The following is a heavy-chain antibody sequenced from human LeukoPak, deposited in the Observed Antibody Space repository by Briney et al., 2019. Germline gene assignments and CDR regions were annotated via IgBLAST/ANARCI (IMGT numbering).Heavy chain of an antibody. CDR1: GGSLSSSSYY. V-gene: IGHV4-61*02. D-gene: IGHD2-2*01. CDR3: ARSLVPAAPYYGY. CDR2: IYTSGST. Sequence: SETLSLTCTVSGGSLSSSSYYWGWIRQPAGKGLEWIGRIYTSGSTNYNPSLKSRVTISVDTSKNQFSLKLSSVTAADTAVYYCARSLVPAAPYYGYWGQGTLVTVSS. J-gene: IGHJ4*02.